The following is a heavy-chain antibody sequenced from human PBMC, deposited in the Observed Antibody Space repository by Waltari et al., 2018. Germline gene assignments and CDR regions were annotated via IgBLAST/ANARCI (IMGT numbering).Heavy chain of an antibody. J-gene: IGHJ6*03. D-gene: IGHD3-3*02. CDR3: ARGSFGVVIRSVYYYMDV. CDR2: IYYSGST. CDR1: GGSISTYY. V-gene: IGHV4-59*01. Sequence: QVQLQESGPGLVKPSETLSLTCTVSGGSISTYYWTWIRQPPGKGLEWIGYIYYSGSTNYNPSLKSRLTRSVDTSKNQFSLRLSSVTAADTAVYYCARGSFGVVIRSVYYYMDVWGKGTTVTVSS.